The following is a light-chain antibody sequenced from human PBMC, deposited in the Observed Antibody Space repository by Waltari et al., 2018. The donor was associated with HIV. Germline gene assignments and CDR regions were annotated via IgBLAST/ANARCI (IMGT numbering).Light chain of an antibody. V-gene: IGLV4-69*01. J-gene: IGLJ2*01. CDR2: VNTDGSH. Sequence: QLVLTQSPSASASLGASVKLTCTLSSRHRDYAVAWHQQQPNKGPRYLMKVNTDGSHIKGDGIPCPLSGLRFWAGRFLILPRLQSEGGAHYFRSTRGTGIVVFGGGTKLTVL. CDR1: SRHRDYA. CDR3: STRGTGIVV.